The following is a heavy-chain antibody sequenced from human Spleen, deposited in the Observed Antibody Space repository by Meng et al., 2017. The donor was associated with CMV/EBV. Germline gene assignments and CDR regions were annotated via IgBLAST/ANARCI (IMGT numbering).Heavy chain of an antibody. D-gene: IGHD4-23*01. J-gene: IGHJ4*02. CDR2: SNPNSGGT. CDR1: YAITGDS. V-gene: IGHV1-2*02. CDR3: ARAIAMVVTPLEIDY. Sequence: YAITGDSMHRRRRRPGQGIEWVGWSNPNSGGTNYAQKYQGKGSITRNTAIATAYMELSRLRSDDTAVDYYARAIAMVVTPLEIDYWGQGTLVTVSS.